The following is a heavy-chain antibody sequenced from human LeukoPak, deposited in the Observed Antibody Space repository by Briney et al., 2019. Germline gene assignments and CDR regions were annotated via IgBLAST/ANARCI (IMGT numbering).Heavy chain of an antibody. CDR3: TEMNDRDAFRI. J-gene: IGHJ3*02. D-gene: IGHD5-24*01. V-gene: IGHV3-15*01. Sequence: GGSLRLSCAASGFTFSNAWMSWVRQAPGKGLEWVGLIKNKLDGGTTECAAPVKGRFTISRDDSKDTLYLEMNSLKTEDTAVYYCTEMNDRDAFRIWGQGTMVTVSS. CDR2: IKNKLDGGTT. CDR1: GFTFSNAW.